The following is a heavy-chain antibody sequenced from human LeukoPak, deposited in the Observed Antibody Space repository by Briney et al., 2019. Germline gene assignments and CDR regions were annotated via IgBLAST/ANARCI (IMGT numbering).Heavy chain of an antibody. J-gene: IGHJ4*02. V-gene: IGHV3-30*09. CDR1: GFTFSSYA. CDR3: ARGTRNYYDSSGYYYASR. CDR2: LSYDGSSK. D-gene: IGHD3-22*01. Sequence: GGSLRLSCAASGFTFSSYAMHWVRQAPGKGLEWVAVLSYDGSSKYYADSVKGRFAISRDNSKNTLYLQMNSLRAEDTAVYYCARGTRNYYDSSGYYYASRWGQGTLVTVSS.